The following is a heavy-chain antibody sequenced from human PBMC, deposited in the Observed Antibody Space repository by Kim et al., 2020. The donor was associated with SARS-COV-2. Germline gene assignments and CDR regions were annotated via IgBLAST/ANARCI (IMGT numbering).Heavy chain of an antibody. Sequence: GGSLRLSCAASGFTFSSYGMHWVRQAPGKGLEWVAVISYDGSNKYYADSVKGRFTISRDNSKNTLYLQMNSLRAEDTAVYYCANLYDSSGFEFIEYFDY. CDR1: GFTFSSYG. J-gene: IGHJ4*01. CDR2: ISYDGSNK. CDR3: ANLYDSSGFEFIEYFDY. D-gene: IGHD3-22*01. V-gene: IGHV3-33*05.